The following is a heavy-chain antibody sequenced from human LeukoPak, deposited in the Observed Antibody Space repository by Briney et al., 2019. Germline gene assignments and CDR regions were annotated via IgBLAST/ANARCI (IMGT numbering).Heavy chain of an antibody. J-gene: IGHJ4*02. CDR1: GYTFTSYY. V-gene: IGHV1-2*02. CDR2: INPYSDDT. D-gene: IGHD3-16*01. Sequence: ASVKVSCKASGYTFTSYYIHWARQAPGQGLEWMGWINPYSDDTNYAQKFQGRVTMTRDTSISTAYMELSRLTSDDTAVYYCAKDPGGITWGTDYWGQGTLVTVSS. CDR3: AKDPGGITWGTDY.